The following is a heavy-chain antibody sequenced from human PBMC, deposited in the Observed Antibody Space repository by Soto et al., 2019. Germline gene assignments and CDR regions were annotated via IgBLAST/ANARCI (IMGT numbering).Heavy chain of an antibody. CDR1: GGTFSSYA. J-gene: IGHJ5*02. CDR3: EKISCDILHNWFDP. D-gene: IGHD3-9*01. CDR2: IIPLFGTA. V-gene: IGHV1-69*13. Sequence: ASVKVSCKASGGTFSSYAISWVRQAPGQGLEWMGGIIPLFGTADYAQKFQGRVTITADESTSTAYMELSSLRSEDTAVYYCEKISCDILHNWFDPWGQGTLVTVSS.